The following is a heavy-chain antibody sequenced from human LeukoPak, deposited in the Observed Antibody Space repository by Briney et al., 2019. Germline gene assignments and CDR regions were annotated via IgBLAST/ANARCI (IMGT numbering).Heavy chain of an antibody. CDR2: MNPNSGNT. J-gene: IGHJ4*02. D-gene: IGHD3-22*01. CDR3: ARGVPYYYDSIDY. V-gene: IGHV1-8*01. CDR1: GYTFTSYD. Sequence: GASVKVSCKASGYTFTSYDINWARQATGQGLEWMGWMNPNSGNTGYAQKFQGRVTMTRNTSISTAYMELSSLRSEDTAVYYCARGVPYYYDSIDYWGQGTLVTVSS.